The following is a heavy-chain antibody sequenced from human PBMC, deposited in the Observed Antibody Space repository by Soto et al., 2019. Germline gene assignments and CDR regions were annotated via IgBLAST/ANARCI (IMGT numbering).Heavy chain of an antibody. D-gene: IGHD3-3*01. CDR1: GFTFSDYY. Sequence: GGSLRLSCAASGFTFSDYYMSWIRQAPGKGLEWVSYISSSGSTIYYADSVKGRFTISRDNAKNSLYLQMNSLRAEDTAVYYCASGYDFWSGYTPDYGMDVCGQGTTVTLSS. CDR2: ISSSGSTI. J-gene: IGHJ6*02. V-gene: IGHV3-11*01. CDR3: ASGYDFWSGYTPDYGMDV.